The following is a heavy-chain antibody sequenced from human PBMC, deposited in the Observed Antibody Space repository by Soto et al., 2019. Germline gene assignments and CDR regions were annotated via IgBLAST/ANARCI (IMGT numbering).Heavy chain of an antibody. CDR1: GRTFSSYA. CDR3: ASTWVVTRIHAFDS. D-gene: IGHD2-15*01. CDR2: IIPIFGTA. V-gene: IGHV1-69*13. Sequence: SVKVSCKASGRTFSSYAISWVGQARGQGREWMGGIIPIFGTANYAQKFQGRVTITADESTSAAYMELSSLRSEDTAVYYCASTWVVTRIHAFDSWGQGTSGTVAS. J-gene: IGHJ3*02.